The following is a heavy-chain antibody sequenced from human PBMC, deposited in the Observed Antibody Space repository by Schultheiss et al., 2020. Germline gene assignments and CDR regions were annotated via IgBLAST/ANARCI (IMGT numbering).Heavy chain of an antibody. CDR2: INPSGGST. CDR1: GGTFSSYA. J-gene: IGHJ4*02. D-gene: IGHD1-7*01. Sequence: ASVKVSCKASGGTFSSYAISWVRQAPGQGLEWMGIINPSGGSTSYAQKFQGRVTITRDTSASTAYMELSSLRSEDTAVYYCAAGTMYYFDYWGQGTLVTGS. CDR3: AAGTMYYFDY. V-gene: IGHV1-46*01.